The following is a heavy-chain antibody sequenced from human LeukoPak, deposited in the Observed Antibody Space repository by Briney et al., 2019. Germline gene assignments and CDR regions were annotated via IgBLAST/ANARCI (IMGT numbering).Heavy chain of an antibody. CDR1: GFTFTAYA. CDR2: IHDDGIVT. J-gene: IGHJ4*02. CDR3: ARGRGWVDH. V-gene: IGHV3-7*01. Sequence: GGSLTLSCAASGFTFTAYAMSWFRQPPEKGLEWVANIHDDGIVTHYVDSVKGRFTISRDNARNSVDLQLNSLRVEDTALYYCARGRGWVDHWGQGTLVTVSS. D-gene: IGHD3-16*01.